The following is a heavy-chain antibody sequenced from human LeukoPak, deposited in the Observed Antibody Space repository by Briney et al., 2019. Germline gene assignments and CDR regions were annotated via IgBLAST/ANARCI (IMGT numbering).Heavy chain of an antibody. CDR2: INPSGGST. V-gene: IGHV1-46*01. CDR1: GYTFTSYY. J-gene: IGHJ3*02. CDR3: ARDHKKGAFDI. Sequence: ASVKVSCKASGYTFTSYYMHWGRQAPGQGLEWMGIINPSGGSTSYAQKFQGRVTMTRDMSTSTVYMELSSLRSEDTAVYYCARDHKKGAFDIWGQGTMVTVSS.